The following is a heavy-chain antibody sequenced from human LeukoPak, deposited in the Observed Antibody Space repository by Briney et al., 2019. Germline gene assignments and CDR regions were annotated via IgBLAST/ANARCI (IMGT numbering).Heavy chain of an antibody. CDR3: AREKYRGVIDY. J-gene: IGHJ4*02. V-gene: IGHV4-59*01. D-gene: IGHD3-10*01. CDR2: IYYSGST. CDR1: GGSISSYY. Sequence: SETLSLTCTVSGGSISSYYWSWIRQPPGKGLEWIGYIYYSGSTNYNPSLKSRVTISVDTSKNQFSLKLSSVTAADTAVCYCAREKYRGVIDYWGQGTLVTVSS.